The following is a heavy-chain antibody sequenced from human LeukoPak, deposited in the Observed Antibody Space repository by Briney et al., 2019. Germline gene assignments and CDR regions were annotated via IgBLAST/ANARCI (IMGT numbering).Heavy chain of an antibody. J-gene: IGHJ6*02. CDR2: IWYDGSNK. Sequence: GRTLRLSCAASGFTFRSYGMHWVRQAPGKGLEWVAVIWYDGSNKYYADSVKGRFTISRDNSKNTLYLQMNSLRAEDTAVYYCARVRPDSHYYNYGMDVWGQGTTVTVSS. V-gene: IGHV3-33*01. CDR3: ARVRPDSHYYNYGMDV. CDR1: GFTFRSYG.